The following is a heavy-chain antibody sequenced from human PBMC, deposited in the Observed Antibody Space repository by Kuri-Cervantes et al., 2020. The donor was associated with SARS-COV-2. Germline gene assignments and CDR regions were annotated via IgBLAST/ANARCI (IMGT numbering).Heavy chain of an antibody. CDR3: ARGVGGNYDFWSGYNYYYYMDV. J-gene: IGHJ6*03. D-gene: IGHD3-3*01. V-gene: IGHV4-59*12. Sequence: SETLSLTCTVSGGSISSYYWSWIRQPPGKGLEWIGYIYYSGSTNYNPSLKSRVTISVDTSKNQFSLKLSSVTAADTAVYYCARGVGGNYDFWSGYNYYYYMDVWGKGTTVTVSS. CDR1: GGSISSYY. CDR2: IYYSGST.